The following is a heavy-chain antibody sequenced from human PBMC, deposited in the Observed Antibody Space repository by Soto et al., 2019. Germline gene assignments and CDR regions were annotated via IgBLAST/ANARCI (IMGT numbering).Heavy chain of an antibody. CDR3: ARHYGSGTYPLDY. Sequence: QVQLQESGPGLVKPSETLFLTCTVSGGSISGYYWAWIRQPPGKGLEYIGYIYYSGNTDYNSSLKSRVTMSVDTSKNQFSLKLNSVTAADTAVYYCARHYGSGTYPLDYWGQGTLVTVSS. V-gene: IGHV4-59*08. J-gene: IGHJ4*02. CDR2: IYYSGNT. CDR1: GGSISGYY. D-gene: IGHD3-10*01.